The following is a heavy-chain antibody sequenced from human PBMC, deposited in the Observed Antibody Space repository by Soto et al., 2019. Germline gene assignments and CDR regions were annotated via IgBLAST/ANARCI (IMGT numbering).Heavy chain of an antibody. Sequence: QVQLQESGPGLVKPSETLSLTCTVSGGSISTYYWSWIRQPPGKGLEWIGYNSYDESSNYNPSLKSRVTISVDTSKNQFSLKMTSVTAADTAVYYCARGFNYNILTGYSYYFDYWGQGTLVTVSS. V-gene: IGHV4-59*01. CDR1: GGSISTYY. D-gene: IGHD3-9*01. J-gene: IGHJ4*02. CDR2: NSYDESS. CDR3: ARGFNYNILTGYSYYFDY.